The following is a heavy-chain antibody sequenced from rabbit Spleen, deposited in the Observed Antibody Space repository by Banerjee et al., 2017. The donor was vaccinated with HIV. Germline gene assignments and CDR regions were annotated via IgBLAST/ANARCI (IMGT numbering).Heavy chain of an antibody. CDR1: GIDFSRYYY. Sequence: QEQLEESGGGLVKPGGTLTLTCKASGIDFSRYYYMCWVRQAPGKGLEWIGCINAVTGKAVYATWAKGRFTFSKTSSTTVTLQMTSLTAADTATYFCARGVVGNGNYIHDIALWGQGTLVTVS. V-gene: IGHV1S45*01. CDR3: ARGVVGNGNYIHDIAL. J-gene: IGHJ3*01. CDR2: INAVTGKA. D-gene: IGHD5-1*01.